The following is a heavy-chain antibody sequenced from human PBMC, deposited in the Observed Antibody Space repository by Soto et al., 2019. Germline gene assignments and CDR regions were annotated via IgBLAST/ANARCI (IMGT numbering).Heavy chain of an antibody. D-gene: IGHD4-17*01. Sequence: PGGSLRLSCAASGFTFSSYAMSWVRQAPGKGLEWVSAISGSGGSTYYADPVKGRFTISRDNSKNTLYLQMNSLRAEDTAVYYCARTMTTVVTTFDYWGQGTLVTVSS. CDR1: GFTFSSYA. J-gene: IGHJ4*02. CDR2: ISGSGGST. CDR3: ARTMTTVVTTFDY. V-gene: IGHV3-23*01.